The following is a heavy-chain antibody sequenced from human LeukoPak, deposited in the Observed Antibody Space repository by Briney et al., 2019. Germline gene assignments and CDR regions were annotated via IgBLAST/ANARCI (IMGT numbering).Heavy chain of an antibody. J-gene: IGHJ4*02. CDR1: GDSVSSNSAN. V-gene: IGHV6-1*01. D-gene: IGHD5-18*01. CDR3: ARDEGYPFDY. Sequence: SQTLSLTCAISGDSVSSNSANWNWIRQSPSRGLEWLGRTYYRSRWYNDYAVSVRSRITINPDTPKNQFSLQLNSVTPEDTAVYYCARDEGYPFDYWGQGTLVTVSS. CDR2: TYYRSRWYN.